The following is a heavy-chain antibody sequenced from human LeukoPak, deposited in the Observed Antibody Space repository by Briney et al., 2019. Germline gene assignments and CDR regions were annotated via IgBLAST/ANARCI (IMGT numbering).Heavy chain of an antibody. CDR1: GFTVSSNY. V-gene: IGHV3-53*01. J-gene: IGHJ3*02. D-gene: IGHD2-15*01. Sequence: GGSLRLSCAASGFTVSSNYMSWVRQAPGKGLEWVSVIYGGGSTYYADSVKGRFTISRDNSKNTLYLQMNSLRAEDTAVYYCAREYCSGGSCYSEAFDIWGQGTMVTVSS. CDR2: IYGGGST. CDR3: AREYCSGGSCYSEAFDI.